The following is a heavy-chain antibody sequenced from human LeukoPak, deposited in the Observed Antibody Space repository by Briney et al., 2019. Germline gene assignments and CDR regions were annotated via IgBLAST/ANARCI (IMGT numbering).Heavy chain of an antibody. Sequence: ASVKVSCKASGGTFSSYAISWVRQAPGQGLEWMGRIIPILGIANYAQKFQGRVTITADKSTSTAYMELSSLRSEDTAVYYCARGQWGQWGDFDYWGQGTLVTVSS. D-gene: IGHD6-19*01. CDR2: IIPILGIA. CDR3: ARGQWGQWGDFDY. V-gene: IGHV1-69*04. CDR1: GGTFSSYA. J-gene: IGHJ4*02.